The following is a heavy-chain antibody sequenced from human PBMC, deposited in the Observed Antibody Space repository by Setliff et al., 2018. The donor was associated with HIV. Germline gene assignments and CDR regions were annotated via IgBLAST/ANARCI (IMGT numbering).Heavy chain of an antibody. CDR2: IYYSGST. CDR1: GGSISSGGYY. J-gene: IGHJ6*03. Sequence: SETLSLTCTVSGGSISSGGYYWSWIRQHPGKGLEWIGYIYYSGSTYYNPSLKSRVTISIDTSKNQFSLKLSSVTAADTAVYYCARGLVVVTDSDYDTNYYYMDVWGKGTTVTVSS. D-gene: IGHD5-12*01. CDR3: ARGLVVVTDSDYDTNYYYMDV. V-gene: IGHV4-31*03.